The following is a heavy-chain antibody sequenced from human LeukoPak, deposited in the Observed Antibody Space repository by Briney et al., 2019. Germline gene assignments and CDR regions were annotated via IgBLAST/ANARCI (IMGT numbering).Heavy chain of an antibody. J-gene: IGHJ3*02. CDR2: IYYSGST. CDR3: ARDGRDYYGSGSSILSITKNAFDI. CDR1: GGSISSGGYY. D-gene: IGHD3-10*01. V-gene: IGHV4-31*03. Sequence: PSQTLSLTCTVSGGSISSGGYYWSWIRQHPGKGLEWIGYIYYSGSTYYNPSLKSRVTISVDTSKNQFSLKLSSVTAADTAVYYCARDGRDYYGSGSSILSITKNAFDIWGQGTMVTVS.